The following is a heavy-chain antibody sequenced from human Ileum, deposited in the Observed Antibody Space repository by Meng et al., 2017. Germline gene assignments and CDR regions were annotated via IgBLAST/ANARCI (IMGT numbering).Heavy chain of an antibody. J-gene: IGHJ5*02. Sequence: QLHLQESGPGLVKPSETLSLTCTVSGCSISSSSYYWGWTRQPPGKGLEWIGSIYYSGSTYYNPSLKSRVTISVDTSKNQFSLKLSSVTAADTAVYYCAQPRITMTLGGFRTGWFDPWGQGTLVTVSS. V-gene: IGHV4-39*01. D-gene: IGHD3-22*01. CDR3: AQPRITMTLGGFRTGWFDP. CDR1: GCSISSSSYY. CDR2: IYYSGST.